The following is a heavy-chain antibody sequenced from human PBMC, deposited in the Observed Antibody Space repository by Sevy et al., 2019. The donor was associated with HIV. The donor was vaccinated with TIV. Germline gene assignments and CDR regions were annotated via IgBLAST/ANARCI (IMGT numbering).Heavy chain of an antibody. CDR3: AKRVAGALAALDI. D-gene: IGHD3-10*01. J-gene: IGHJ3*02. CDR2: ISDGRGTT. CDR1: GFTFRNYV. V-gene: IGHV3-23*01. Sequence: GGSLRLSCAASGFTFRNYVMNWVRQPPGKGLEWVSVISDGRGTTYYADSVKGRFTISRDDSKSTLYLQMNSLRVEDTAVYFCAKRVAGALAALDIWGQGTMVTVSS.